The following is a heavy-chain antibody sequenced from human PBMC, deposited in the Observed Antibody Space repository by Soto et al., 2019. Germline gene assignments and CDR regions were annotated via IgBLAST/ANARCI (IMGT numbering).Heavy chain of an antibody. CDR1: GDSIDRHY. Sequence: QVQLQESGPGLVKPSETLSLSCSVSGDSIDRHYWNWIWQPAGKGLEWIGRIYAGGGTNYNPSLESRVTMSVNTYKRRFSLRLSSVTAADTAVYYCASEDDVLTGFPIWGQGALVTVSS. J-gene: IGHJ4*02. D-gene: IGHD3-9*01. CDR2: IYAGGGT. CDR3: ASEDDVLTGFPI. V-gene: IGHV4-4*07.